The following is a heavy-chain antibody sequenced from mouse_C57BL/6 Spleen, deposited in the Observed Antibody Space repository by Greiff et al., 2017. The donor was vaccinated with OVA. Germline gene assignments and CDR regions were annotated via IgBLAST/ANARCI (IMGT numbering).Heavy chain of an antibody. CDR3: ARGEPYDYDAY. Sequence: EVQLMESGPGLVKPSPSLSLTCSASGYSFTSGYFWYLIRQSPGNQQEWMGFIGYDGSTNYNPSLKNRISITRDTSKNQFFLKLNSMTTEDTATYCCARGEPYDYDAYWGQGTTLTVSS. D-gene: IGHD2-4*01. J-gene: IGHJ2*01. V-gene: IGHV3-6*01. CDR1: GYSFTSGYF. CDR2: IGYDGST.